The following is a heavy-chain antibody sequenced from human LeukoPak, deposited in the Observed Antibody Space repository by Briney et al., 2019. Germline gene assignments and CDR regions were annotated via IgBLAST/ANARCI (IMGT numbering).Heavy chain of an antibody. CDR2: IKQDGSEK. V-gene: IGHV3-7*01. Sequence: AGSLRLSCAASGFTFSRFWMSWIRQAPGKGLEWVANIKQDGSEKYSVDSVEGRFTISRDNAKSSLYLQMNSLRVEDTALYYCARIAILTSGPLDAFDLWGQGTMVTVSS. D-gene: IGHD2-15*01. J-gene: IGHJ3*01. CDR3: ARIAILTSGPLDAFDL. CDR1: GFTFSRFW.